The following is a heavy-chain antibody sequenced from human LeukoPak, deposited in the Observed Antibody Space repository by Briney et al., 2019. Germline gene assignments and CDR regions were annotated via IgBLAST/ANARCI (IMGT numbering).Heavy chain of an antibody. CDR2: ISAYNGNT. V-gene: IGHV1-18*01. Sequence: ASVKVSCKASGYTFTSYGISWVRQAPGQGLEWMGWISAYNGNTNYAQKLQGRVTMTTDTSTSTAYMELRSLRSDDTAVYYCARGSIMITFGGVIVIPFFDYWGQGILVTVSS. D-gene: IGHD3-16*02. CDR3: ARGSIMITFGGVIVIPFFDY. CDR1: GYTFTSYG. J-gene: IGHJ4*02.